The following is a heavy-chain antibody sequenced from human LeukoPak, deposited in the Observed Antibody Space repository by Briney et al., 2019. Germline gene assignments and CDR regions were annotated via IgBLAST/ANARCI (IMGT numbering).Heavy chain of an antibody. Sequence: SXKXSXYTFXSYGXSWVRQAPGQGPXWMGWISAYNGNTNYAQKLQGRVTMTTDTSTSTAYMELRSLRSDDTAVYYCARTVAAGYSSSYDPWGQGTLVTVSS. CDR3: ARTVAAGYSSSYDP. V-gene: IGHV1-18*01. D-gene: IGHD6-6*01. CDR1: XYTFXSYG. J-gene: IGHJ5*02. CDR2: ISAYNGNT.